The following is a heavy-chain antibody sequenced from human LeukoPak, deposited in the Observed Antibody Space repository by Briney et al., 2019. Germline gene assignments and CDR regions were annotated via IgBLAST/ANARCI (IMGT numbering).Heavy chain of an antibody. Sequence: GGSLRLSCAVSGFTVSSNYMSWVRQAPGKGLEWVSAISGSGGSTYYADSVKGRFTISRDNSKNTLYLQMNSLRAEDTAVYYCAKDRIAVAGKYFDYWGQGTLVTVSS. CDR2: ISGSGGST. V-gene: IGHV3-23*01. J-gene: IGHJ4*02. CDR1: GFTVSSNY. D-gene: IGHD6-19*01. CDR3: AKDRIAVAGKYFDY.